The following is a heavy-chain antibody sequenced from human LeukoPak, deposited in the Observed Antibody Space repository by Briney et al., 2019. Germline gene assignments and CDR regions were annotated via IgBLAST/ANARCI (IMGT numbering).Heavy chain of an antibody. CDR2: MNPNSGNT. J-gene: IGHJ6*02. CDR1: GYSFTTYD. Sequence: GASVTVSFTASGYSFTTYDVNWVRQATGQGLEWMGWMNPNSGNTGYAQKFQGRVTMTRNTSISTAYMDLSSLRSEDTAVYYCARGQGDFWSGFSDFGLDVWGQGTTVTVSS. CDR3: ARGQGDFWSGFSDFGLDV. D-gene: IGHD3-3*01. V-gene: IGHV1-8*02.